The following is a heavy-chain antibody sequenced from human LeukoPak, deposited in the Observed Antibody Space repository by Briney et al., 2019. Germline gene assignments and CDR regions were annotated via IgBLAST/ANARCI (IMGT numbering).Heavy chain of an antibody. CDR3: ASADYYGSGSHYTFRGLDY. CDR1: GFAFSSYS. J-gene: IGHJ4*02. D-gene: IGHD3-10*01. Sequence: GGSLRLSCAASGFAFSSYSMRWVRQAPGKGLEWVSSMTSVTYIYYAASVKGRSTISRDNAKNSLYLQMNNLRVEDTAVYYCASADYYGSGSHYTFRGLDYWGQGTLVTVSS. CDR2: MTSVTYI. V-gene: IGHV3-21*01.